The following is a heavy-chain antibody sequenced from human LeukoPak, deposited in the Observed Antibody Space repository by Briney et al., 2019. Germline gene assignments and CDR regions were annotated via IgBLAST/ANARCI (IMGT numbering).Heavy chain of an antibody. Sequence: SVKVSCKASGATFSSYAISWVRQAPGHGLELVGAITPIFGTPNYVEKFQGRVTISADESTSTAYMELSSLTSEDTAVYYCTRSTKVVSRTFDYWGQGTLVTVSS. V-gene: IGHV1-69*13. D-gene: IGHD4-23*01. CDR2: ITPIFGTP. J-gene: IGHJ4*02. CDR3: TRSTKVVSRTFDY. CDR1: GATFSSYA.